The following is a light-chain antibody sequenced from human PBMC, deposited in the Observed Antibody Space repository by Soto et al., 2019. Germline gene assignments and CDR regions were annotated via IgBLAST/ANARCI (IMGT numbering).Light chain of an antibody. V-gene: IGLV6-57*04. Sequence: NFMLTQPHSMSESPGKTVTISCTRSSGSIASNYVQWYQQRPGSVPTTVIYEGNQRPSGVPDRFSGSTDGSSNSASLTISGLQTEDEADYYCQSYDSSTVVFGGGTKVTVL. CDR1: SGSIASNY. J-gene: IGLJ2*01. CDR3: QSYDSSTVV. CDR2: EGN.